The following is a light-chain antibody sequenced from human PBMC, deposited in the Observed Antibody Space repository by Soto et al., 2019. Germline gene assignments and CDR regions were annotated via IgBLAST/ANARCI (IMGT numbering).Light chain of an antibody. CDR3: QQYCSSPWT. Sequence: ETVLTQSPGTLSLSPGERATLSCRASQTIRSNYLAWYRQTPGQAPRLLIYGASNRATGIADRLSGSGSGTDVTLLISRLEPEDFALYYCQQYCSSPWTFGHGTKVEIK. CDR1: QTIRSNY. V-gene: IGKV3-20*01. J-gene: IGKJ1*01. CDR2: GAS.